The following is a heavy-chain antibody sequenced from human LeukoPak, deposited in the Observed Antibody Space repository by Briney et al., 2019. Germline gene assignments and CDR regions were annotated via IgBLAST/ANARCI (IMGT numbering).Heavy chain of an antibody. J-gene: IGHJ4*02. CDR3: ASDGYYYDSSGYYQPLGY. Sequence: SETLSLTCVVYGGSFSGNYWSWIRQPPGKGLEWIGEINHSGNTNYNPSLTSRVTISVDTSKNQFSLKLSYVTAADTAVYYCASDGYYYDSSGYYQPLGYWGQGILVTVSS. D-gene: IGHD3-22*01. CDR1: GGSFSGNY. V-gene: IGHV4-34*01. CDR2: INHSGNT.